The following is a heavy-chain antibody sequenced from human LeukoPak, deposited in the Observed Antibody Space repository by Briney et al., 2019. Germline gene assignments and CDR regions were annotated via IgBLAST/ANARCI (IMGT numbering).Heavy chain of an antibody. CDR1: GFTFYDYN. Sequence: GGSLRLSCAASGFTFYDYNMHWVRQAPGKGLEWVSLINWNGDSTYYADSVGGGFTISRDNKKNSLYLQMKSLREEDTGVYYCAKDKWLRGYYYYYMDVWGKGTTVTVSS. CDR2: INWNGDST. D-gene: IGHD5-12*01. V-gene: IGHV3-43*01. J-gene: IGHJ6*03. CDR3: AKDKWLRGYYYYYMDV.